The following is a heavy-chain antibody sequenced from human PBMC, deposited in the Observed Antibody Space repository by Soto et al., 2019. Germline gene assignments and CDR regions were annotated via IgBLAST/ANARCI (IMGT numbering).Heavy chain of an antibody. CDR3: ARGSYASNVFIMDV. J-gene: IGHJ6*02. D-gene: IGHD2-2*01. CDR1: GYTFTTYF. CDR2: INPTGGDT. V-gene: IGHV1-46*01. Sequence: ASVKVSCKTSGYTFTTYFMHWVRQAPGQGFEWLGRINPTGGDTVYAQKFQGRVSVTKDTYTSTVYIELGSLTSKDTAVYYCARGSYASNVFIMDVWGQGTAVTVSS.